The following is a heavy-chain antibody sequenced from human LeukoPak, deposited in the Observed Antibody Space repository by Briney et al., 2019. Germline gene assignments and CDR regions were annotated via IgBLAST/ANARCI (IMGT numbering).Heavy chain of an antibody. Sequence: GGSLRLSCAPSGFTLRIYWMHWVRQTPGKWLLWVSCINGDGTSATYALSVKGRFTISRDNAKNTLYLQMNSLRAEDTAVYYCARVAYCGGDCYSLDYYYMDVWGKGTTVTVSS. D-gene: IGHD2-21*02. CDR3: ARVAYCGGDCYSLDYYYMDV. CDR1: GFTLRIYW. V-gene: IGHV3-74*01. J-gene: IGHJ6*03. CDR2: INGDGTSA.